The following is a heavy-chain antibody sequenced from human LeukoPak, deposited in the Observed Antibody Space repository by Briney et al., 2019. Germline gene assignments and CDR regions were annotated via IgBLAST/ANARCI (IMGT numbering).Heavy chain of an antibody. D-gene: IGHD3-22*01. CDR2: IIPIFGTA. V-gene: IGHV1-69*13. J-gene: IGHJ4*02. CDR1: GGTFSSYA. CDR3: AKDLGVVRGYYFDY. Sequence: SVKVSCKASGGTFSSYAISWVRQAPGQGLEWMGGIIPIFGTANYAQKFQGRVTITADESTSTAYMELSSLRAEDTAVYYCAKDLGVVRGYYFDYWGQGTLVTVSS.